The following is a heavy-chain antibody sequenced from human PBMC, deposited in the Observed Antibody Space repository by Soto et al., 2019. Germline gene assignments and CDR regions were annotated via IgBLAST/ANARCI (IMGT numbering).Heavy chain of an antibody. CDR3: ARLNGYCVGTNCHGYYGMDV. Sequence: PSETLSLTCTVSGGSISSSSYYWGWIRQPPGKGLEWIGSIYYSGSTNYNPSLKSRVTISVDTSKNQFSLKLSSVTAADTAVYYCARLNGYCVGTNCHGYYGMDVWGQGTTVTVSS. CDR2: IYYSGST. D-gene: IGHD2-21*01. V-gene: IGHV4-39*01. J-gene: IGHJ6*02. CDR1: GGSISSSSYY.